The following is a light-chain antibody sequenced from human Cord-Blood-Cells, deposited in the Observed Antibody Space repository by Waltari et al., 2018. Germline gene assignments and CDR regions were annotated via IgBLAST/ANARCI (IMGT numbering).Light chain of an antibody. V-gene: IGLV2-23*01. CDR3: CSYAGSSTWV. CDR2: EGS. J-gene: IGLJ3*02. CDR1: SSDVGSYNL. Sequence: QSALTQPASVSGSPGQSITISCTGTSSDVGSYNLVSWYQQHPGKAPKLMIYEGSKRPSGVSNRFSGCKSVSTASLTISGLQAEDEADYYCCSYAGSSTWVFGGGTKLTVL.